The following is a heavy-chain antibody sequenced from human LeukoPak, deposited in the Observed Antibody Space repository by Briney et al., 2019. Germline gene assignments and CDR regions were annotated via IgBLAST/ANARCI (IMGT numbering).Heavy chain of an antibody. CDR3: ASGRPLDYMDV. V-gene: IGHV4-39*07. CDR2: IYYSGST. CDR1: GGSISSSSYY. Sequence: SETLSLTCTVSGGSISSSSYYWGWIRQPPGKGLEWIGSIYYSGSTYYNPSLKSRVTISVDTSKNQFSLKLSSVTAADTAVYYCASGRPLDYMDVWGKGTTVTISS. D-gene: IGHD3-10*01. J-gene: IGHJ6*03.